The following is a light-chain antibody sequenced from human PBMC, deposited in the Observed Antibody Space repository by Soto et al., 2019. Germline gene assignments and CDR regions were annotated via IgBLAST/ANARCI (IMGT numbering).Light chain of an antibody. CDR1: SGNIASAH. CDR2: EDS. Sequence: NFMLTQPHSVSESPGKTVTISCTRSSGNIASAHVLWSQQRPGSAPTTVIYEDSRRPSGVPERFSGSTDSSSNSASLTISGLTPEDEADYYCQSYDGIHVLFGGGTKLTVL. J-gene: IGLJ2*01. V-gene: IGLV6-57*04. CDR3: QSYDGIHVL.